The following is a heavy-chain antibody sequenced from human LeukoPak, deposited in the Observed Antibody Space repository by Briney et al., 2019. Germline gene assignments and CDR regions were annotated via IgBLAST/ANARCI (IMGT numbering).Heavy chain of an antibody. CDR2: INAGNGNT. CDR1: GYTFTSYA. V-gene: IGHV1-3*01. Sequence: ASVKVSCKASGYTFTSYAMHWVRQAPGQRLEWMGWINAGNGNTKYSQKFQGRVTITRDTSASTAYMELSSLRSEDTAVYYCARDRGRSNDAFDIWGQGTMVTVSS. J-gene: IGHJ3*02. CDR3: ARDRGRSNDAFDI. D-gene: IGHD3-10*01.